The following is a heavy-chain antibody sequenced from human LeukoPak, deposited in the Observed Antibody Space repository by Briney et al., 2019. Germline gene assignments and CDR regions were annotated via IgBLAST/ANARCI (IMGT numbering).Heavy chain of an antibody. CDR3: AKDSLRTSFSVS. Sequence: AGRSLRLSCAASGFTFSSYGMHWVSQAPGKGLEWVAVISYDGSNKYYADSVKGRFTISRDNSKNTLYLQMNSLRADDTAVYYCAKDSLRTSFSVSWGQGILVTVSS. CDR1: GFTFSSYG. J-gene: IGHJ4*02. CDR2: ISYDGSNK. V-gene: IGHV3-30*18. D-gene: IGHD3-16*02.